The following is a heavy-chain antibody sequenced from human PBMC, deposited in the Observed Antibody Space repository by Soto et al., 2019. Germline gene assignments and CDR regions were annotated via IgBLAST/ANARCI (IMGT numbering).Heavy chain of an antibody. V-gene: IGHV3-33*01. D-gene: IGHD3-9*01. Sequence: LRLSCAASGFTFSSYGMHWVRQAPGKGLEWVAVIWYDGSNKYYADSVKGRFTISRDNSKNTLYLQMNSLRAEDTAVYYCARGLRYFDWLSDWGQGTLVTVSS. J-gene: IGHJ4*02. CDR1: GFTFSSYG. CDR3: ARGLRYFDWLSD. CDR2: IWYDGSNK.